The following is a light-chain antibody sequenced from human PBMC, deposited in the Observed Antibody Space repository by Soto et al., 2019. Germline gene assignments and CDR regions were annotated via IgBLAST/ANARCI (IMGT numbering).Light chain of an antibody. V-gene: IGLV2-8*01. Sequence: QSALTQPPSASGSPGQSVTISCTGTSSDVGGYNYVSWYQQHPGKAPKLMIYEVSERPSGVPDRFSGSKSSNTASLTVSGLQAEDEADYYCSSYAGSNNVVFGTATKVTVL. CDR1: SSDVGGYNY. CDR2: EVS. J-gene: IGLJ1*01. CDR3: SSYAGSNNVV.